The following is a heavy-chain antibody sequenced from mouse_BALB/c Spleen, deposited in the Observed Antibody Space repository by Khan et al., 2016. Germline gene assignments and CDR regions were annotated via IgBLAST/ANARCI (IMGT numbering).Heavy chain of an antibody. D-gene: IGHD1-1*01. CDR1: GYSITSDYA. CDR3: ATPYCLFVY. Sequence: EVQLQESGPGLVKPSQSLSLTCTVTGYSITSDYAWNWIRQFPGNKLEWMGYIDSSGSTTYNPSLKSRGSITLETSNNQFFLQLQSVNSEDTAADYCATPYCLFVYLGQGTLFTVSA. V-gene: IGHV3-2*02. J-gene: IGHJ3*01. CDR2: IDSSGST.